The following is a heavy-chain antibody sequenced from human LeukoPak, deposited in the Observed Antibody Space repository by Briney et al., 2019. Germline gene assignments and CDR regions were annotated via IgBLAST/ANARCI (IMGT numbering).Heavy chain of an antibody. CDR3: ARVDGSPDY. CDR1: GYTFTRYD. V-gene: IGHV1-8*03. CDR2: VNTKSGNT. J-gene: IGHJ4*02. D-gene: IGHD2-15*01. Sequence: RASVKVSCKAYGYTFTRYDINWVRQATGQGLEWLGWVNTKSGNTGSAQKFQGRVTITRDTSINTAYMELSSLRSEDTATYYCARVDGSPDYWGQGTLVTVSS.